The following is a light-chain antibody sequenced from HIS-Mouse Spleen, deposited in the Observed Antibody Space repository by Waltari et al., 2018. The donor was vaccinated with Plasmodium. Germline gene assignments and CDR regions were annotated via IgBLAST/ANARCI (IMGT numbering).Light chain of an antibody. CDR3: QQSYSTPGT. J-gene: IGKJ4*02. Sequence: DIQMTHSPSSLSASVGDRVTITCRASQSISSYLNWYQQKPGKAPKLLIYAASSLQSGVPSRFSGSGSGTDFTLTISSLQPEDFATYYCQQSYSTPGTFGGGTKVEIK. CDR2: AAS. V-gene: IGKV1-39*01. CDR1: QSISSY.